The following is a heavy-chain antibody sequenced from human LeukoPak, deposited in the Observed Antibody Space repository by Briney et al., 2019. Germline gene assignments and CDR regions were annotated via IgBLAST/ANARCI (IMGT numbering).Heavy chain of an antibody. J-gene: IGHJ4*02. V-gene: IGHV1-18*01. CDR3: ATVAFRTMVRGEDYFDY. CDR2: ISADNGNT. Sequence: ASVKVSCKASGYTFISYGISWVRQAPGQGLEWMGWISADNGNTNYVQKFQGRVTMTTDTSTSTAYMELRSLRSDDTAVYYCATVAFRTMVRGEDYFDYWGQGTLVTVSS. D-gene: IGHD3-10*01. CDR1: GYTFISYG.